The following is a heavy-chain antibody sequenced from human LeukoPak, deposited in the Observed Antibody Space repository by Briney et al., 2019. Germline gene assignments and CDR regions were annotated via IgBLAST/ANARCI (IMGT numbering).Heavy chain of an antibody. V-gene: IGHV3-48*03. J-gene: IGHJ4*02. CDR1: GFTFSSYE. CDR3: ARGQLLFGGFDY. Sequence: PGGSLRLSCAASGFTFSSYEMNWVRQAPGKGLKWVSCISSSGSTIYYADSVKGRFTISRDNAKNSLYLQMNSLRAEDTAVYYCARGQLLFGGFDYWGQGTLVTVSS. D-gene: IGHD2-2*01. CDR2: ISSSGSTI.